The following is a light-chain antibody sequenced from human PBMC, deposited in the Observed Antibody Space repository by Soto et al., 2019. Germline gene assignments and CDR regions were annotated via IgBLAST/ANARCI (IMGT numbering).Light chain of an antibody. CDR2: SDN. CDR1: TSNIGTNT. J-gene: IGLJ3*02. V-gene: IGLV1-44*01. Sequence: QSVVTQSPSAPGTPGQRATISCSGSTSNIGTNTVSWYQQLPGTSPRLFIYSDNERPSGVPDRFSGSKSGTSASLAINGLQSEDEADYYCAVWDDSLNGWVFGGGTKLTVL. CDR3: AVWDDSLNGWV.